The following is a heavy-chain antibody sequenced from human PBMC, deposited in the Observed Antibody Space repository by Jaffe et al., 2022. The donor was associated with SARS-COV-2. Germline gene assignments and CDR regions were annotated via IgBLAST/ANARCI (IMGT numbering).Heavy chain of an antibody. CDR1: GFTFSSYG. J-gene: IGHJ6*02. CDR2: ISYDGSNK. Sequence: QVQLVESGGGVVQPGRSLRLSCAASGFTFSSYGMHWVRQAPGKGLEWVAVISYDGSNKYYADSVKGRFTISRDNSKNTLYLQMNSLRAEDTAVYYCAKDWGGATRYGYYYGMDVWGQGTTVTVSS. CDR3: AKDWGGATRYGYYYGMDV. D-gene: IGHD1-26*01. V-gene: IGHV3-30*18.